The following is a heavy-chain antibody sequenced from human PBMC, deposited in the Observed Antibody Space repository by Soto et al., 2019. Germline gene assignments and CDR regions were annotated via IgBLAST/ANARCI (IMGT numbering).Heavy chain of an antibody. CDR1: GGTFSSYA. V-gene: IGHV1-69*01. CDR3: AGGPVDTAMVNGYFDL. CDR2: IIPIFGTA. Sequence: QVQLVQSGAEVKKPGSSVKVSCKASGGTFSSYAISWVRQAPGQGREWMGGIIPIFGTANYAQKFQGRVTITADESTSTAYMELSSLRSEDTAVYYCAGGPVDTAMVNGYFDLWGRGTLVTVSS. D-gene: IGHD5-18*01. J-gene: IGHJ2*01.